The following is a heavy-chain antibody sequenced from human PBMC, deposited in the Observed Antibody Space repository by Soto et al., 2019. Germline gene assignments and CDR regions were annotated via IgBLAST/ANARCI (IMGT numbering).Heavy chain of an antibody. CDR1: GFTFDDYT. CDR3: AKDSTPRVKGVGATDY. J-gene: IGHJ4*02. CDR2: ISWDGGST. V-gene: IGHV3-43*01. Sequence: GGSLRLSCAASGFTFDDYTMHWVRQAPGKGLEWVSLISWDGGSTYYADSVKGRFTISRDNSKNSLYLQMNSLRTEDTALYYCAKDSTPRVKGVGATDYWGQGTLVTVSS. D-gene: IGHD1-26*01.